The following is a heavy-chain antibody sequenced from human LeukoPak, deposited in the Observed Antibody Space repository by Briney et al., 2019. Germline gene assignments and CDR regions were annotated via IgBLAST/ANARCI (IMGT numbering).Heavy chain of an antibody. CDR2: ISYDGTNK. Sequence: GRSLRLSCAASGFTFSSYGIHWVRQAPGKGLEWVAVISYDGTNKDYADSVKGRFTISRGNSKNTLYLQMNSLRTEDTAVYFCARGIPAQFAFDPWGQGTLVTVSS. J-gene: IGHJ5*02. D-gene: IGHD2-2*01. CDR1: GFTFSSYG. CDR3: ARGIPAQFAFDP. V-gene: IGHV3-30*03.